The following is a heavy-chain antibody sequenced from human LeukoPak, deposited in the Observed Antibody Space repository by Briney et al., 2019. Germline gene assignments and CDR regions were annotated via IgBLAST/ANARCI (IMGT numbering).Heavy chain of an antibody. D-gene: IGHD3-22*01. Sequence: GGSLRLSCAASGFTFSSYAMSWVRQAPGKGLEWVSAISGSGGSTYYADSVKGRFTISRDNSKNTLYLQMDSLRAEDTAVYYCARDLRYYDSSGYYAEYFQHWGQGTLVTVSS. CDR2: ISGSGGST. CDR1: GFTFSSYA. J-gene: IGHJ1*01. V-gene: IGHV3-23*01. CDR3: ARDLRYYDSSGYYAEYFQH.